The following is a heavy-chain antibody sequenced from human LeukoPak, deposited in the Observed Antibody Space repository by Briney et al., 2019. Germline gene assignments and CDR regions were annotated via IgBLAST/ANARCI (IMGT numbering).Heavy chain of an antibody. J-gene: IGHJ4*02. Sequence: ASVKVSCKTSGHTFTSFGFSWVRQAPGQGLEWMGWISAYNGDTSYAPKLQGRVTMTTDTSTSTVYMELRSPRSDDTPVYYCAREYVAMTTIRGFVCWGQGTLVTVSS. CDR2: ISAYNGDT. D-gene: IGHD5-24*01. CDR1: GHTFTSFG. CDR3: AREYVAMTTIRGFVC. V-gene: IGHV1-18*01.